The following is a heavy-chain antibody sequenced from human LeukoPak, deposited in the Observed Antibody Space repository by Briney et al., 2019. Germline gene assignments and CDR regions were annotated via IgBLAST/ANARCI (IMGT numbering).Heavy chain of an antibody. V-gene: IGHV1-2*02. CDR1: GYTFTNHD. J-gene: IGHJ4*02. Sequence: ASVKVSCKASGYTFTNHDMHWVRQAPGQGLEWMGWINPNSGGTNYAQKFQGRVTMTRDTSISTAYMELSRLRSDDTAVYYCARDTGGSYDFDYWGQGTLVTVSS. CDR2: INPNSGGT. CDR3: ARDTGGSYDFDY. D-gene: IGHD1-26*01.